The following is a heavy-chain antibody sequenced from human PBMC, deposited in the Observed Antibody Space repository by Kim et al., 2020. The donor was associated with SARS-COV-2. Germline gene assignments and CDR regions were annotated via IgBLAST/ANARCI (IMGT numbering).Heavy chain of an antibody. D-gene: IGHD6-6*01. CDR2: INHSGST. CDR3: ATRYSSSPSSEDY. J-gene: IGHJ4*02. V-gene: IGHV4-34*01. CDR1: GGSFSGYY. Sequence: SETLSLTCAVYGGSFSGYYWSWIRQPPGKGLEWIGEINHSGSTNYNPSLKSRVTISVDTSKNQFSLKLSSVTAADTAVYYCATRYSSSPSSEDYWGQGTPVTVSS.